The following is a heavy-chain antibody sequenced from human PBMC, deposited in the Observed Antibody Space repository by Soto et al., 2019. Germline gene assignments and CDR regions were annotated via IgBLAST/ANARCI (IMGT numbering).Heavy chain of an antibody. J-gene: IGHJ6*02. CDR1: GYSFTSYW. CDR2: IYPGDSDT. CDR3: ARHGIVGATTQYYYYYYGMDV. V-gene: IGHV5-51*01. Sequence: GESLKISCKGSGYSFTSYWIGWVRQMPGKGLEWMGIIYPGDSDTRYSPSFQGQVTISADKSISTAYLQWSSLKASDTAMYYCARHGIVGATTQYYYYYYGMDVWGQGTTVTVSS. D-gene: IGHD1-26*01.